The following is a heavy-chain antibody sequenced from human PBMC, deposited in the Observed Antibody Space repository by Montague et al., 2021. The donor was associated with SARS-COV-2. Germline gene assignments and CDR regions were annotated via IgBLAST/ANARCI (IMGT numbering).Heavy chain of an antibody. Sequence: SETLSLTCTVSSGSISSHYWSWIRQPPGKGLEWIGYVNYGGSTNYNPSLKSRVSISLDTSKNQFSLRLNSVTAADTAVYYYARAVTTGIDWFDPWGQGTLVIVSS. J-gene: IGHJ5*02. CDR1: SGSISSHY. CDR2: VNYGGST. V-gene: IGHV4-59*11. D-gene: IGHD4-17*01. CDR3: ARAVTTGIDWFDP.